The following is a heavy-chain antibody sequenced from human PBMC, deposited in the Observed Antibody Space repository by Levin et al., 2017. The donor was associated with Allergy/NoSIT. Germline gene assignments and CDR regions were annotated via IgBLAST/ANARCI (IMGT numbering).Heavy chain of an antibody. J-gene: IGHJ4*02. V-gene: IGHV4-39*01. CDR1: GGSISSSTYY. D-gene: IGHD2-2*02. Sequence: NPSETLSLTCTVSGGSISSSTYYWGWIRQSPGKGLEWIGSLYYSGSTYYNPSLKSRVTISVDTSKNQFSLKLSSVTAADTPVYSCARQVRNYCTTTSCYTVVAGPFDYWGQGTLVTVSS. CDR2: LYYSGST. CDR3: ARQVRNYCTTTSCYTVVAGPFDY.